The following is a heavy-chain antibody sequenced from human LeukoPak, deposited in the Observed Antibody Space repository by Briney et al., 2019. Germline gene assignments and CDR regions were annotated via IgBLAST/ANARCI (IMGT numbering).Heavy chain of an antibody. J-gene: IGHJ4*02. V-gene: IGHV4-59*01. D-gene: IGHD1-1*01. CDR1: GGSISSYY. Sequence: PSETLSLTCTVSGGSISSYYWSWIRQPPGKGLEWIGWSYHRGSTSYNPSLKSRVVISVDTSKNQFSLKLSSVTAADTAVYYCARDRELGYWGQGTLVTVSS. CDR2: SYHRGST. CDR3: ARDRELGY.